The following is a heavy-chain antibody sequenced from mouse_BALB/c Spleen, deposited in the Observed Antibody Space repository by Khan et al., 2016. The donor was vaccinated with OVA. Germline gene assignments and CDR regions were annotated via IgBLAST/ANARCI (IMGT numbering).Heavy chain of an antibody. D-gene: IGHD2-3*01. CDR1: GYSITSDYA. J-gene: IGHJ4*01. Sequence: EVQLVESGPGLVKPSQSLSLTCTVTGYSITSDYAWNWIRQFPGNKLEWMGYISYSGNTNYNPALKSRISITRDTSKNQFFLQLKSVTTEDTATYYCARDGSRYNYAMDYWGQGTSVTVSS. CDR3: ARDGSRYNYAMDY. V-gene: IGHV3-2*02. CDR2: ISYSGNT.